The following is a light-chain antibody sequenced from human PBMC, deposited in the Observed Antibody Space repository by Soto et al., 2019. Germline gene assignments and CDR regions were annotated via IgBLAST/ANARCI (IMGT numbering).Light chain of an antibody. V-gene: IGKV1-5*01. CDR1: QSISSW. CDR3: QQYTSSST. J-gene: IGKJ1*01. CDR2: AAS. Sequence: DIQMTQSPSTVSAAVGGRVTITCRASQSISSWLAWYQQKPGTAPKLLIYAASSLESGVPSRFSGSGSGTEFTLPISSLQPDDFATYYCQQYTSSSTFAQGTKVDIK.